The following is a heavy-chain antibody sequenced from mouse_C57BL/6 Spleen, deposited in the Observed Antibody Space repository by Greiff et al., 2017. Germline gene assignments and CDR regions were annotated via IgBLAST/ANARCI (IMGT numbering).Heavy chain of an antibody. CDR1: GYTFTDYY. Sequence: EVQLQQSGPELVKPGASVKISCKASGYTFTDYYMNWVKQSHGKSLEWIGDINPNNGGTSYNQKFKAKATLTVDKSSSTAYMELRSLTSEDSAVYYCASDYGYDVGNFYFGYWGQGTTLTVSS. J-gene: IGHJ2*01. CDR2: INPNNGGT. CDR3: ASDYGYDVGNFYFGY. D-gene: IGHD2-2*01. V-gene: IGHV1-26*01.